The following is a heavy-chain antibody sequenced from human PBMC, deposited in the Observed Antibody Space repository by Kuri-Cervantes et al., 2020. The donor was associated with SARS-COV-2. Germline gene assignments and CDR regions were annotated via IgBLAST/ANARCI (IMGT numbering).Heavy chain of an antibody. D-gene: IGHD2-2*02. Sequence: GGSLRLSCAASGFTFDDYAMHWVRQAPGKGLEWVSLISGDGGSTYYADSVKGRFTISRDNSKNTLYLQMNSLRAEDTAVYYCASLDVVVPAAIREKFYYYYGMDVWGQGTTVTVSS. CDR1: GFTFDDYA. CDR3: ASLDVVVPAAIREKFYYYYGMDV. V-gene: IGHV3-43*02. J-gene: IGHJ6*02. CDR2: ISGDGGST.